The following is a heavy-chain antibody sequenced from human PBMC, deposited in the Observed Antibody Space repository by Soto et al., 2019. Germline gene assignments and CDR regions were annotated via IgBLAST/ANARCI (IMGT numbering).Heavy chain of an antibody. CDR3: ARCRDAFGFDS. D-gene: IGHD2-15*01. CDR1: GGSIKSGGYY. J-gene: IGHJ4*02. Sequence: ASETLSLTCNVSGGSIKSGGYYWGWIRQPPGKGLEWIGYIHYRGRTSYNPSLESRASISLDTSGHHFSLKLTSVTAADTAVYYCARCRDAFGFDSWGQGTLVTVSS. CDR2: IHYRGRT. V-gene: IGHV4-31*03.